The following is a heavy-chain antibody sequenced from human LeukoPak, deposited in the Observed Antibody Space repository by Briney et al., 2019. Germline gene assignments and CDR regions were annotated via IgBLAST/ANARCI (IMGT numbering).Heavy chain of an antibody. V-gene: IGHV4-30-4*08. CDR2: IYYSGGT. Sequence: SETLSLTCTVSGGSISSGDYYWSWIRQPPGKGLEWIGYIYYSGGTYYNPSLKSRVTISVDTSKNQFSLKLSSVTAADTAVYYCARGGSSSWYYWGQGTLVTVSS. CDR3: ARGGSSSWYY. J-gene: IGHJ4*02. D-gene: IGHD6-13*01. CDR1: GGSISSGDYY.